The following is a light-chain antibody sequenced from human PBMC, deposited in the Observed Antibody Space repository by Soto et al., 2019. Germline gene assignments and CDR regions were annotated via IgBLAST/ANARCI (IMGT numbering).Light chain of an antibody. V-gene: IGKV3-20*01. J-gene: IGKJ5*01. CDR1: QSVSSSY. Sequence: EIVLTQSPGTLSLSPGERATLSCRASQSVSSSYLAWYQQKPGQAPRLLIYDASGRATGIPDRFSGSGSGTDFTLTISRLEPEDSAVYYCQQYGGSPSITFGQGTRLEIK. CDR2: DAS. CDR3: QQYGGSPSIT.